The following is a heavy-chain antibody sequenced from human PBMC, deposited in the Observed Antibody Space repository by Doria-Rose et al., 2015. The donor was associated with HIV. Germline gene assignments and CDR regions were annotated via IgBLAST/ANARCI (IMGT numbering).Heavy chain of an antibody. V-gene: IGHV4-34*01. Sequence: GAGLLKPSETLSLTCAVYGGSFSNYYWSWIRQAPGKGLEWIGEINHSETTDYNPSLKSRVNISLDTSKNQFSLRLKSVTAADTAVYYCARGLGGTARYSLGWFDPWGQGTLVTVSS. CDR3: ARGLGGTARYSLGWFDP. CDR2: INHSETT. CDR1: GGSFSNYY. D-gene: IGHD6-6*01. J-gene: IGHJ5*02.